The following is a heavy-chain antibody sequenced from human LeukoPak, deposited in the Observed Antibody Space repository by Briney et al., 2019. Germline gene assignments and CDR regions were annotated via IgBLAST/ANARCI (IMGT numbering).Heavy chain of an antibody. Sequence: SVKVSCKASGGTFSSYTISWVRQAPGQGLEWMGRIIPIFGTANYAQKFQGRVTITTDESTSTAYMELSSLRSEDTAVYYCARDPWARDGDYGFDYWGQGTLVTVPS. CDR3: ARDPWARDGDYGFDY. CDR1: GGTFSSYT. D-gene: IGHD4-17*01. V-gene: IGHV1-69*05. CDR2: IIPIFGTA. J-gene: IGHJ4*02.